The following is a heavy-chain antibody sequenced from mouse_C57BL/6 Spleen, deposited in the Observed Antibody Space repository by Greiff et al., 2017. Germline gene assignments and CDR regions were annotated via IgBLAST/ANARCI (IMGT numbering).Heavy chain of an antibody. V-gene: IGHV1-64*01. CDR3: ARDDYGNYFDY. CDR2: IHPNSGST. Sequence: QVQLQQPGAELVKPGASVKLSCKASGYTFTSYWMHWVKQRPGQGLEWIGMIHPNSGSTNYNEKFKSKATLTVDKSSNTAYLQLSSLTSEDTAIYYCARDDYGNYFDYWGQGTTLTVSS. CDR1: GYTFTSYW. J-gene: IGHJ2*01. D-gene: IGHD2-4*01.